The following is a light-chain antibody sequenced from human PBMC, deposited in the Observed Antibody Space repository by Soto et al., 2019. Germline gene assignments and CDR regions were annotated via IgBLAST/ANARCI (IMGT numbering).Light chain of an antibody. Sequence: DIQMTQSPSSLSASVGDRVTITSRAPQGISNYLAWYQQKPGKVPKLLFYAASTLQSGVPSRFSGSGSGTYFTLTISSLQPEDVATYYCQKYNSALPLTFGGGTKVEIK. CDR1: QGISNY. V-gene: IGKV1-27*01. J-gene: IGKJ4*01. CDR2: AAS. CDR3: QKYNSALPLT.